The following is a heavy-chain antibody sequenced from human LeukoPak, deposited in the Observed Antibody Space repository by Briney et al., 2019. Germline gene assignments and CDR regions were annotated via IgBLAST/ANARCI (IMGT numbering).Heavy chain of an antibody. CDR1: GDSVSTNSAA. CDR2: TYYRSKWYN. V-gene: IGHV6-1*01. J-gene: IGHJ4*02. CDR3: ARDKGGSGYDHLDS. D-gene: IGHD5-12*01. Sequence: SQTLSLTCAISGDSVSTNSAAWNWIRQSPSRGLEWLGRTYYRSKWYNDYAVSVKSLITINPDTSKNQFSLQLNSVPPEDTAVYYCARDKGGSGYDHLDSWGQGTLVTVSS.